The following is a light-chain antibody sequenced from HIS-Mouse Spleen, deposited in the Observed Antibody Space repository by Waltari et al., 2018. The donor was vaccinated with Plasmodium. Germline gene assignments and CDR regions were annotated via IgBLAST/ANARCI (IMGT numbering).Light chain of an antibody. CDR2: GAS. Sequence: EIVLTQSPGTLSLSPGERATLSCRASQSVSSSYLAWYQQKPGQAPMLLIDGASSRATGIPDRFSGSGSGTDFTLTISRLEPEDFAVYYCQQYGSSPYTFGQGTKLEIK. CDR1: QSVSSSY. J-gene: IGKJ2*01. CDR3: QQYGSSPYT. V-gene: IGKV3-20*01.